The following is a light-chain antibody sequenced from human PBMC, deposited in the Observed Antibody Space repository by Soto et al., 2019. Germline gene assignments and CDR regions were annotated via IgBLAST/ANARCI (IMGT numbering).Light chain of an antibody. J-gene: IGLJ1*01. CDR1: SSDVGGYNY. CDR3: SSYTSASTLLYL. CDR2: GVT. V-gene: IGLV2-14*01. Sequence: QSVLTQPASVSGSPGQSITISCTGTSSDVGGYNYVSWYQQHPGIAPKLLIYGVTNRPSGVSTRFSGSKSGNTASLTISGLQAEDEAEYHCSSYTSASTLLYLFGTGTNLTVL.